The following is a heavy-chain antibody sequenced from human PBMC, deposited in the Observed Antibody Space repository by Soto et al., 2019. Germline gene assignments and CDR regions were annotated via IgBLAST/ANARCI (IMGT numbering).Heavy chain of an antibody. V-gene: IGHV1-58*01. CDR1: GFTFTSSA. CDR3: AARVVDTAINYCGMDV. CDR2: IVVGSGNT. J-gene: IGHJ6*02. Sequence: SVKVSCNASGFTFTSSAVQWVRQARGQRLEWIGWIVVGSGNTNYAQKFQERVTITRDMSTSTAYMKLSSLRSEDTAVYYCAARVVDTAINYCGMDVWGQGTTVTVSS. D-gene: IGHD5-18*01.